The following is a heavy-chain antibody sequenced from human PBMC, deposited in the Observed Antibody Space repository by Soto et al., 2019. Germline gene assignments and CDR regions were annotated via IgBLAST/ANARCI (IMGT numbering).Heavy chain of an antibody. CDR1: GFTFDDYV. CDR3: AKDIPQSSSWYGDDAFDI. J-gene: IGHJ3*02. D-gene: IGHD6-13*01. Sequence: GGSLRLSCAASGFTFDDYVMHWVRQAPGKGLEWVSLISGDGGSTYYADSVKGRFTISRDNSKNSLYLQMNSLRTEDTALYYCAKDIPQSSSWYGDDAFDIWGQGTMVTVSS. CDR2: ISGDGGST. V-gene: IGHV3-43*02.